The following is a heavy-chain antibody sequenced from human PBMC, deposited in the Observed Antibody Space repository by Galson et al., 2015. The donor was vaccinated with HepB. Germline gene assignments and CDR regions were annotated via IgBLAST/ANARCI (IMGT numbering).Heavy chain of an antibody. J-gene: IGHJ4*02. D-gene: IGHD5-18*01. CDR3: ARGGYSYGTLDY. V-gene: IGHV4-59*08. CDR1: GGSISSYY. CDR2: IYYSGST. Sequence: ETLSLTCTVSGGSISSYYWSWIRQPPGKGLEWIGYIYYSGSTNYNPSLKSRVTISVDTSKNQFSLKLSSVTAADAAVYYCARGGYSYGTLDYWGQGTLVTVSS.